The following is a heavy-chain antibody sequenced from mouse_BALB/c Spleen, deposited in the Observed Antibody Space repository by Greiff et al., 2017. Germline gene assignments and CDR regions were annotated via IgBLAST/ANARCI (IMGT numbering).Heavy chain of an antibody. D-gene: IGHD1-1*01. CDR1: GYAFSSYW. CDR2: IYPGDGDT. Sequence: VQLQQSGPELVKPGASMKISCKASGYAFSSYWMNWVKQRPGQGLEWIGQIYPGDGDTNYNGKFKGKATLTADKSSSTAYMQLSSLTSEDSAVYFCAMGFLLPAWFAYWGQGTLVTVSA. J-gene: IGHJ3*01. CDR3: AMGFLLPAWFAY. V-gene: IGHV1-80*01.